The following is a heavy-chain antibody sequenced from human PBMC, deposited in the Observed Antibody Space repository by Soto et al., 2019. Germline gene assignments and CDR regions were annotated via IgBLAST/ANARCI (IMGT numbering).Heavy chain of an antibody. Sequence: GGSLRLSCAASGFTFSSYGMHWVRQAPGKGLEWVTFIWYDGNNKYYADSVKGRFTISRDNSKNTLYLQMNSLRAEDTAVYYCARKEGSDTSGYPTTNYYGMDVWGHGTTVTVSS. V-gene: IGHV3-33*01. CDR2: IWYDGNNK. D-gene: IGHD3-22*01. CDR3: ARKEGSDTSGYPTTNYYGMDV. CDR1: GFTFSSYG. J-gene: IGHJ6*02.